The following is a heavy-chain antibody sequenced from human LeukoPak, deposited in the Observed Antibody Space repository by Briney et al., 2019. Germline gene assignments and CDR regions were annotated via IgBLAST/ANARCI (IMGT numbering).Heavy chain of an antibody. V-gene: IGHV4-34*01. D-gene: IGHD2-8*01. CDR2: INHSGST. CDR1: GGSFSGYY. Sequence: SETLSLTXAVYGGSFSGYYWSWIRQPPGKGLEWSGEINHSGSTNYNPSLKSRVTISVDTSKNQFSLKLSSVTAADTAVYYCARVRRCTNGVCYTCDYWGQGTLVTVSS. J-gene: IGHJ4*02. CDR3: ARVRRCTNGVCYTCDY.